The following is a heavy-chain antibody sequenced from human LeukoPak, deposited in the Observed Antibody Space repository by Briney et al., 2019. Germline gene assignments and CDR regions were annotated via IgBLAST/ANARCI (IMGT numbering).Heavy chain of an antibody. D-gene: IGHD2-15*01. CDR2: ISTSGSTI. J-gene: IGHJ3*02. CDR1: GFIFSGYY. Sequence: SGGSLRLSCAASGFIFSGYYMSWIRQAPGKGLEWISYISTSGSTIYYADSVMGRFTISRDNAKKSLYLQMNSLSGDDTAMYYCAREVVVAYDAFDIWGQGPMVTVSS. V-gene: IGHV3-11*01. CDR3: AREVVVAYDAFDI.